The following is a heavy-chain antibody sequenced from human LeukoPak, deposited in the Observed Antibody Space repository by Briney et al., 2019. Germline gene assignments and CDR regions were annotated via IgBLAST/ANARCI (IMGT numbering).Heavy chain of an antibody. CDR2: INHSGST. D-gene: IGHD2-2*02. CDR1: GGSFSGYY. Sequence: PSETLSLTCAVYGGSFSGYYWSWIRQPPGKGLEWIGEINHSGSTNYNPSLKSRVTISVDTPKNQFSLKLSSVTAADTAVYYCARVQRYCSSTSCYMSVHAFDIWGQGTMVTVSS. V-gene: IGHV4-34*01. CDR3: ARVQRYCSSTSCYMSVHAFDI. J-gene: IGHJ3*02.